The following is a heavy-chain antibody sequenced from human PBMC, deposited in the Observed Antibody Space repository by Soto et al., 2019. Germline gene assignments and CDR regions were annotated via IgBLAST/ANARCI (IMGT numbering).Heavy chain of an antibody. J-gene: IGHJ5*02. CDR2: IYYSGST. CDR1: GGSISSYY. Sequence: QVQLQESGPGLVKPSETLSLTCTVSGGSISSYYWTWFRQPPGKRLEWIGYIYYSGSTNYTPSLKSLITIAVDTYKNLFSLKLSSVTGADTAVYYCARDYYGSGSYYLRFDPWGPGTLVTVSS. CDR3: ARDYYGSGSYYLRFDP. D-gene: IGHD3-10*01. V-gene: IGHV4-59*01.